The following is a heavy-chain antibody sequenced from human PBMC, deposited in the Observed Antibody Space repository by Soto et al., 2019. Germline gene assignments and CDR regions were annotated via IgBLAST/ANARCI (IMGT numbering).Heavy chain of an antibody. V-gene: IGHV3-23*01. CDR2: IGPVSRGT. CDR3: AEPRAPVPNTRYFDP. J-gene: IGHJ5*02. D-gene: IGHD3-16*02. CDR1: GFAFSNFA. Sequence: GVSLRLSCSASGFAFSNFAMSWGRQTPGKGLEWVSAIGPVSRGTHYAAYVEDRLSISRDDSKNNIYLQLNSLTGADTAVYFCAEPRAPVPNTRYFDPWGQGTPVTVSS.